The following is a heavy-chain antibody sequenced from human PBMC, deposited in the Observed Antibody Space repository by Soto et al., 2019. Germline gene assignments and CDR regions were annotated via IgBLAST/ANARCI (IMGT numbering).Heavy chain of an antibody. CDR2: IDVTDRST. CDR1: GFTFSSHW. J-gene: IGHJ4*02. CDR3: TRGKYSGSYYFDY. V-gene: IGHV3-74*01. Sequence: PVGSLRLSCAASGFTFSSHWMHWVRQAPGKGLEWVSRIDVTDRSTSYADSVKGRFTVSRDNANNTLYLQMNSLRAEDTAVYYCTRGKYSGSYYFDYWGQGALVTVSS. D-gene: IGHD1-26*01.